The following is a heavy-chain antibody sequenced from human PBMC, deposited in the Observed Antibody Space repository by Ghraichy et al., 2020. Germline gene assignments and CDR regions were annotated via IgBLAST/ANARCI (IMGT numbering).Heavy chain of an antibody. V-gene: IGHV3-23*01. CDR1: GFTFSSFA. CDR3: AKRGVRSFDY. D-gene: IGHD3-16*01. J-gene: IGHJ4*02. CDR2: VSPGGGST. Sequence: GGSLRLSCAASGFTFSSFAMSWVRQAPGKGLEWVSAVSPGGGSTYYADSVKGRFTISSDVSKNTLYLEMNSLRAEDTAVYYCAKRGVRSFDYWGQGTLVTVSS.